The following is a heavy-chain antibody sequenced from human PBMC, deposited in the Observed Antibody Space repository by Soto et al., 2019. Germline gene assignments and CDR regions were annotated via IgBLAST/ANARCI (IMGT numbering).Heavy chain of an antibody. CDR3: AKDELGGAPFDF. CDR1: GFTFSSYG. J-gene: IGHJ4*02. CDR2: ISYDGSNK. Sequence: QVQLVESGGGVVQPGRSLRLSCAASGFTFSSYGMHWVRQAPGKGLEWVAVISYDGSNKYYADSVKGRFTISRDNSKNTLYLQMNSLGAEDTAVYYCAKDELGGAPFDFWGQGTLVTVSS. D-gene: IGHD7-27*01. V-gene: IGHV3-30*18.